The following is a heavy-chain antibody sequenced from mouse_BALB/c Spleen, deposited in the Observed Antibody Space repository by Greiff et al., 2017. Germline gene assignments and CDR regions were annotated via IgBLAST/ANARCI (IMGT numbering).Heavy chain of an antibody. CDR1: GYSITSGYY. V-gene: IGHV3-6*02. CDR2: ISYDGSN. J-gene: IGHJ3*01. Sequence: EVKVEESGPGLVKPSQSLSLTCSVTGYSITSGYYWNWIRQFPGNKLEWMGYISYDGSNNYNPSLKNRISITRDTSKNQFFLKLNSVTTEDTATYYCARADGNYEGFAYWGQGTLVTVSA. CDR3: ARADGNYEGFAY. D-gene: IGHD2-1*01.